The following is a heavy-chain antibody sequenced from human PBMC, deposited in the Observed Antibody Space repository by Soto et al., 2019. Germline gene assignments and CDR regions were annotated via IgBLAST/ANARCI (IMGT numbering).Heavy chain of an antibody. Sequence: ASVKVSCKASGYTFINYYTYWVRQAPGQGLEWMGITNPSDGSASYTQKFQGRVTMTRDTSTSTVYMELSSLRSEDTAVYYCARGAYISSSFGWFDPWGQGTLVTVSS. J-gene: IGHJ5*02. CDR2: TNPSDGSA. CDR1: GYTFINYY. D-gene: IGHD6-6*01. V-gene: IGHV1-46*01. CDR3: ARGAYISSSFGWFDP.